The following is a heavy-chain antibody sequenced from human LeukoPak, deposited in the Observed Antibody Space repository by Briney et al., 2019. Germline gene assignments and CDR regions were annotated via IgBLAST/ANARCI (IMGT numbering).Heavy chain of an antibody. CDR2: IIPILGIA. V-gene: IGHV1-69*04. CDR3: ARAVAAAPGGDFDY. CDR1: GGTFSSYA. D-gene: IGHD6-13*01. J-gene: IGHJ4*02. Sequence: EASVKVSCKAYGGTFSSYAISWVRQAPGQGLEWMGRIIPILGIANYAQKFQGIVTITADKSTSTAYMELSVLRAEDTALYYGARAVAAAPGGDFDYWGEGTLVTVCS.